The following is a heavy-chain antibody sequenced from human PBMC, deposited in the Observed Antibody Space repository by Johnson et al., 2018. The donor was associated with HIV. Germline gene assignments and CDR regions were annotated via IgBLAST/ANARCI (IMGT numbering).Heavy chain of an antibody. CDR3: ARAGLTYTLDAFDI. CDR2: ISYDGSNK. Sequence: QVQLVESGGGVVQPGRSLRLSCAASGFTFSSYAMHWVRQAPGKGLEWVAVISYDGSNKYYADSVKGRFTISRDNSKNTLYLQMDGLRPEDMAVYYCARAGLTYTLDAFDIWGQGTLVTVSS. CDR1: GFTFSSYA. J-gene: IGHJ3*02. D-gene: IGHD3-16*01. V-gene: IGHV3-30-3*01.